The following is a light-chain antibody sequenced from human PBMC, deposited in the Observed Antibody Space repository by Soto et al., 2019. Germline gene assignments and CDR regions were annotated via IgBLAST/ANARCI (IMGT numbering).Light chain of an antibody. CDR3: SSYGGYFWV. CDR1: GTDVGQYNY. CDR2: HVS. J-gene: IGLJ3*02. V-gene: IGLV2-8*01. Sequence: QSALTQPPSASGSPGQSVTISCTGAGTDVGQYNYVSWYQQHPGKAPKLLIHHVSRRPSGVPARFSGSKSGNTASLTVSGLQTEDEADYYCSSYGGYFWVFGGGTKLTVL.